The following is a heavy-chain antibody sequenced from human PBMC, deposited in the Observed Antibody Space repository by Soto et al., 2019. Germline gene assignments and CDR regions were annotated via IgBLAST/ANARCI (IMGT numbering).Heavy chain of an antibody. CDR1: GDSVSSNSAG. CDR3: ARRGMADYYYYYMDV. CDR2: TYYKSRWFN. V-gene: IGHV6-1*01. Sequence: SQTLSLTCAISGDSVSSNSAGWNWVRQTPSRGLEWLGRTYYKSRWFNNCAVSVKSRATISVDTSKNQFSLKLSSVTAADTAVYYCARRGMADYYYYYMDVWGKGTTVTVSS. J-gene: IGHJ6*03. D-gene: IGHD6-13*01.